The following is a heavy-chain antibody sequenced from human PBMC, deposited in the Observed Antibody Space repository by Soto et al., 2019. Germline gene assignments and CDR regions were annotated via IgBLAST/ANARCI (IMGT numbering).Heavy chain of an antibody. Sequence: QVQLVQSGAEVKKPGSSVKVSCKASGGTFSSYAISWVRQAPGQGLEWMGGIIPIFGTANYAQKFQGRVTITADESTSTDYMERSSLGSEETAVYYCARDRSSGYSYGYGIGFWFDPWGQGTLVTVSS. CDR3: ARDRSSGYSYGYGIGFWFDP. CDR2: IIPIFGTA. CDR1: GGTFSSYA. D-gene: IGHD5-18*01. V-gene: IGHV1-69*01. J-gene: IGHJ5*02.